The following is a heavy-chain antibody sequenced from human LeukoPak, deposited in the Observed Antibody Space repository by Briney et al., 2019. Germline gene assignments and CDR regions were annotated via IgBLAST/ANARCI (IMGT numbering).Heavy chain of an antibody. J-gene: IGHJ4*02. CDR2: ISGSGETT. CDR1: GFTFSSFH. CDR3: AKRGYTYGGHFDY. D-gene: IGHD5-18*01. Sequence: GGSLRLSCEASGFTFSSFHMSWVRQAPAKGLEWVSAISGSGETTYYADSVKGRFTVSRDNSKNTLYVQMDSLRAEDTAVYYCAKRGYTYGGHFDYWGQGALVTVSS. V-gene: IGHV3-23*01.